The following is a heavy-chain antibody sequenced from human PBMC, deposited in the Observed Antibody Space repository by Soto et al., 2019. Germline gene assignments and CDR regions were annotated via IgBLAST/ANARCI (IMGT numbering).Heavy chain of an antibody. CDR2: ISYDGSNK. CDR1: GFTFSSYA. Sequence: SGGSLRLSCAASGFTFSSYAMHWVRQAPGKGLEWVAVISYDGSNKYYADSVKGRFTISRDNSKNTLYLQMNSLRAEDTAVYYCASNEGSLSGSYYFYYYGMDVWGQGTTVTVS. CDR3: ASNEGSLSGSYYFYYYGMDV. D-gene: IGHD3-10*01. J-gene: IGHJ6*02. V-gene: IGHV3-30-3*01.